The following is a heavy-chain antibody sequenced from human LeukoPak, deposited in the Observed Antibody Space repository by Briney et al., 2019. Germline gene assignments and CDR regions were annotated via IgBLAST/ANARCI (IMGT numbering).Heavy chain of an antibody. V-gene: IGHV3-53*01. CDR3: TRDQMNY. J-gene: IGHJ4*02. CDR2: IFNNGDT. D-gene: IGHD5-24*01. Sequence: PVGSLSLSCTASEFTVSRNYMLWVRQAPGKGLEWVSLIFNNGDTHYADSVKGRFTISRDTSKNTVSLQMNSLRVEDTAMYYCTRDQMNYWGQGTLVTVSS. CDR1: EFTVSRNY.